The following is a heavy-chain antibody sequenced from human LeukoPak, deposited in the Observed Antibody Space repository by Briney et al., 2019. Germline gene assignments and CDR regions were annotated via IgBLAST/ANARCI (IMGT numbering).Heavy chain of an antibody. Sequence: GGSLRLSCAASGFTLGIYAMSWVRQAPGKGLEWVSGISNTGLTTYYIDSVKGRFTISRDSSKNTLNLQMDSLRTEDTAVYYCAKVRKGVGAFDIWGQGIMVTVSS. CDR1: GFTLGIYA. CDR3: AKVRKGVGAFDI. V-gene: IGHV3-23*01. J-gene: IGHJ3*02. CDR2: ISNTGLTT. D-gene: IGHD3-16*01.